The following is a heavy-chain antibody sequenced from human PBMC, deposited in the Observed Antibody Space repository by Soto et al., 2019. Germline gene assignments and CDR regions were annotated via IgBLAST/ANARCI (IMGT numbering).Heavy chain of an antibody. Sequence: QVQLVQSGAEVKKPGSSVKVSCKASGGTFSSYTISRVRQAPGQGLEWMGRIIPILGIANYAQKFQGRVTITADKSTSTAYMELSSLRSEDTAVYYCARDGGIAAAGNYYYYYMDVWGKGTTVTVSS. D-gene: IGHD6-13*01. CDR2: IIPILGIA. V-gene: IGHV1-69*08. J-gene: IGHJ6*03. CDR1: GGTFSSYT. CDR3: ARDGGIAAAGNYYYYYMDV.